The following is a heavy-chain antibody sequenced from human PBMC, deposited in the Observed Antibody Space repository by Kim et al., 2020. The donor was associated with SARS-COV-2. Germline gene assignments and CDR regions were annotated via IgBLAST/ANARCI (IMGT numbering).Heavy chain of an antibody. CDR1: GFTFRNYA. V-gene: IGHV3-30-3*01. CDR3: ATDLARWLASRYFYGMDV. D-gene: IGHD6-19*01. CDR2: ISYVGTNT. Sequence: GGSLRLSCASSGFTFRNYALHLVRQAPGKGPEWVSVISYVGTNTYYADSVSGRFTISRDNSKDTFYLHMTSLRIDDTGLYYCATDLARWLASRYFYGMDVWGQGTAVTVSS. J-gene: IGHJ6*02.